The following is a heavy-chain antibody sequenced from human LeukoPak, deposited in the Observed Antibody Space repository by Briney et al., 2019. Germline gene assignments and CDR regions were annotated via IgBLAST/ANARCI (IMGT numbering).Heavy chain of an antibody. J-gene: IGHJ4*02. CDR1: GFTFDDYG. D-gene: IGHD3-16*01. Sequence: GGSLRLSCAASGFTFDDYGMSWVRQAPGKGLEWVSGINWNGGSAGYAGSVKGRFTISRDNAKNSLYLQMNSLRAEDTALYYCARDGFMGADYWGQGTLVTVSS. V-gene: IGHV3-20*04. CDR2: INWNGGSA. CDR3: ARDGFMGADY.